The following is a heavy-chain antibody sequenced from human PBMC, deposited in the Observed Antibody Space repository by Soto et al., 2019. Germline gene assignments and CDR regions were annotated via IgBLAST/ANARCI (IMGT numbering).Heavy chain of an antibody. D-gene: IGHD3-10*01. CDR3: ARGRGSNYYGLGV. CDR1: GFTFSSYG. J-gene: IGHJ6*02. Sequence: GGSLRLSCAASGFTFSSYGMHWVRQAPGKGLEWVAAISYDGSKKYYVDSVKARFTISRDNSKNTVYLQVNSLSAEDTAVYRCARGRGSNYYGLGVWGRGTTVTVSS. CDR2: ISYDGSKK. V-gene: IGHV3-30*03.